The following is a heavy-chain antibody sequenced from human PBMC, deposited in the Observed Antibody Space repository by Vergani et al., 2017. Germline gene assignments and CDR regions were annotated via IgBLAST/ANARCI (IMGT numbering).Heavy chain of an antibody. CDR1: GVSISSYY. V-gene: IGHV4-59*01. CDR3: ARHGPRAGRAGIEVAGN. CDR2: IYYSGST. D-gene: IGHD6-19*01. Sequence: QVQLQESGPGLVKPSETLSLTCTVSGVSISSYYWSWIRQPPGKGLEWIGYIYYSGSTNYNPALKSRVTISVDTSKNQFSLKLSSVTAADTAVYYCARHGPRAGRAGIEVAGNWGQGTLVTVSS. J-gene: IGHJ4*02.